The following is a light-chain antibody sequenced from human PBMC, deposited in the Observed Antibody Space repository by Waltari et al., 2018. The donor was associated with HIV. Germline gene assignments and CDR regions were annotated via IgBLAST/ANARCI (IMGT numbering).Light chain of an antibody. V-gene: IGLV2-11*01. CDR1: SSDVGGYNY. CDR2: DVS. Sequence: QSALTQPRSVSGSPGQSVTISCTGTSSDVGGYNYVSWYQQYPGKAPTLMIYDVSKRPSGVPDRFSGSKSGNTASLTISGLQAEDEADYYCCSYAGSYPYVFGTGTKVTVL. J-gene: IGLJ1*01. CDR3: CSYAGSYPYV.